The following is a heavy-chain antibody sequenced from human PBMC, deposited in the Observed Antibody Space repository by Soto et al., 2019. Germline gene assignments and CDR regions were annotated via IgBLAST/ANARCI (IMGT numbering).Heavy chain of an antibody. J-gene: IGHJ4*03. Sequence: GSLRLSCAASGFTVSSNYMSWVRQAPGKGLEWVSVIYSGGSTYYADSVKGRFTISRDNSKNTLYLEMNSLRAADTALYYYARDGSRGTTFRGYLDYWGHGNLVNVS. CDR3: ARDGSRGTTFRGYLDY. D-gene: IGHD2-15*01. CDR1: GFTVSSNY. V-gene: IGHV3-53*01. CDR2: IYSGGST.